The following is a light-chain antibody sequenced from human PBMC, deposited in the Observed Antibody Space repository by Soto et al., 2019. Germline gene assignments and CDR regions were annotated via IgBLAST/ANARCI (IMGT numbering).Light chain of an antibody. Sequence: QSVLTQPPSVSGAPGQRVTISCTGSSSNIGAGYDVHWYQQLPGTAPKLLIYGNSNRPSGVRDRFSGSKSGTSDSLAITGLQAEDEADYYCQAYDSSLSGSVFGGGTKLTVL. J-gene: IGLJ3*02. CDR1: SSNIGAGYD. CDR2: GNS. V-gene: IGLV1-40*01. CDR3: QAYDSSLSGSV.